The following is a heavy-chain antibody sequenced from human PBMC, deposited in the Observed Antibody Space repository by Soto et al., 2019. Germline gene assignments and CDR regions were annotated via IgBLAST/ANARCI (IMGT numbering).Heavy chain of an antibody. J-gene: IGHJ4*02. V-gene: IGHV4-34*01. CDR1: GGSLAGYY. Sequence: QVQLQQWGAGLWKPSETLSLTCGVYGGSLAGYYWTWIRQPPGKGLEWIGEINYIGDTQYNPSLKSRVTISVDTPKRQFSLKLGSVPAADTAIYYCASAGSYDMSTGFYHGRGYSDYWGQGTLVTVSS. CDR2: INYIGDT. CDR3: ASAGSYDMSTGFYHGRGYSDY. D-gene: IGHD3-9*01.